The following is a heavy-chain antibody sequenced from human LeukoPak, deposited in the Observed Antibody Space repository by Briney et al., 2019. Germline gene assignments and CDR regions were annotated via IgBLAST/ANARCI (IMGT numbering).Heavy chain of an antibody. CDR2: ISYDGSNK. J-gene: IGHJ4*02. V-gene: IGHV3-30*04. Sequence: GGSLRLSCAASGFTFSSYAMHWVRQAPGKGLEWVAVISYDGSNKYYADSVKGRFSISRDNSKNTLYLQMNSLRAEDTAVYYCARAGGREPRRPLDYWGQGTLVTVSS. CDR3: ARAGGREPRRPLDY. D-gene: IGHD3-16*01. CDR1: GFTFSSYA.